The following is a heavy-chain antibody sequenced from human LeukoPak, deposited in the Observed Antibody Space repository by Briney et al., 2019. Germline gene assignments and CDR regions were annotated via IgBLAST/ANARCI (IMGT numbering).Heavy chain of an antibody. J-gene: IGHJ3*02. CDR2: IEYSGST. V-gene: IGHV4-39*01. CDR1: GGSISSSSYC. D-gene: IGHD3-22*01. CDR3: ARQTMIVVVITSFSPDAFDI. Sequence: PSQTLSLTCTVSGGSISSSSYCSGWIRQPPWKGLEWIGSIEYSGSTYYNPSLKSRVTISVDTSKNQFSLKLSSVTAADTAVYYCARQTMIVVVITSFSPDAFDIWGQGTMVTVSS.